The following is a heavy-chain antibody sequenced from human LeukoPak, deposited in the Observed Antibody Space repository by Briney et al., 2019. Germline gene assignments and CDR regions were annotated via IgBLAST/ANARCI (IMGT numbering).Heavy chain of an antibody. CDR1: GFTFSNAW. CDR2: IKSKPDGGTT. V-gene: IGHV3-15*01. J-gene: IGHJ4*02. CDR3: TTDFGGYDSETFFDY. D-gene: IGHD5-12*01. Sequence: PGGSLRLSCAASGFTFSNAWMNWVRQAPGKGLEWVGRIKSKPDGGTTDYAAPVKGRFTISRDDSKNTLYLQMNSLKTEDTAVYYCTTDFGGYDSETFFDYWGQGTLVTVSS.